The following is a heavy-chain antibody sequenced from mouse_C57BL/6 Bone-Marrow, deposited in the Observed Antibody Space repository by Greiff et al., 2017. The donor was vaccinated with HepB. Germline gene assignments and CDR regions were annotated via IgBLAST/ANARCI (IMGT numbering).Heavy chain of an antibody. J-gene: IGHJ1*03. Sequence: EVMLVESGGGLVKPGGSLKLSCAASGFTFSSYTMSWVRQTPEKRLEWVATISGGGGNTYYPDSVKGRFTISRDNAKNTLYLQMSSLRSEDTALYYCARYSPYWYFDVWGTGTTVTVSS. CDR3: ARYSPYWYFDV. CDR2: ISGGGGNT. D-gene: IGHD2-12*01. CDR1: GFTFSSYT. V-gene: IGHV5-9*01.